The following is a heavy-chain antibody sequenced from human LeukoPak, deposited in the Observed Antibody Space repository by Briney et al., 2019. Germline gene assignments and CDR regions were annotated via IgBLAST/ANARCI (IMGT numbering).Heavy chain of an antibody. D-gene: IGHD5-18*01. CDR3: ARREGYSYGHFDY. CDR1: GGSISSSSYY. J-gene: IGHJ4*02. Sequence: PSETLSLTCTVSGGSISSSSYYWGWIRQPPGKGLEWIGSIYYSGSTYYNPSLKSRVTISVDTSKNQFSLKLSSVTAADTAVYYCARREGYSYGHFDYWGQGTLVTVSS. V-gene: IGHV4-39*01. CDR2: IYYSGST.